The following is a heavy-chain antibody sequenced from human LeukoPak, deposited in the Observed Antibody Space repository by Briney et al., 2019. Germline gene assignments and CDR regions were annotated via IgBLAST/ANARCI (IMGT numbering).Heavy chain of an antibody. CDR3: ARDPGSGYEEHFDY. CDR2: ISRNGVAT. J-gene: IGHJ4*02. Sequence: GGSLRLSCAASGLTFADYTMHWVRQAPGKGLEWVSLISRNGVATKYADSVKGRFTISRDNAKDSLYLQMNSLRAEDTAVYYCARDPGSGYEEHFDYWGQGTLVTVSS. CDR1: GLTFADYT. V-gene: IGHV3-43*01. D-gene: IGHD5-12*01.